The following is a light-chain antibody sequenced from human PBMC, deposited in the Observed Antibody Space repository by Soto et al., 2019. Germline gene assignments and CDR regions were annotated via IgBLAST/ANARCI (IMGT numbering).Light chain of an antibody. Sequence: DIVMTQSPDSLAVSLGERATINCKSSQSVLYSSNNKNYLAWYQQKPGQPPKLLFYCASTRESGVPDRFSGSGSGTDFTLTISRLQAEDVAVFYCQQYSSTPWTFGQGTKVEIK. CDR1: QSVLYSSNNKNY. J-gene: IGKJ1*01. V-gene: IGKV4-1*01. CDR3: QQYSSTPWT. CDR2: CAS.